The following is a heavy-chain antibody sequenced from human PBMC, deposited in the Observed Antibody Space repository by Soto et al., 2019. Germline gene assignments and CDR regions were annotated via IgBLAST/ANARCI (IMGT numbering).Heavy chain of an antibody. D-gene: IGHD6-6*01. CDR3: AKRSSSSTFDS. CDR1: GFTFSSYA. CDR2: ISGSDDST. Sequence: EVQLLESGGGLVQPGESLRLSGAASGFTFSSYAMSWVRQAPGKGLEWVSVISGSDDSTYYADSVKGRFTISRDNSKNTLYLQMNSLRAEDTAVYYCAKRSSSSTFDSWGQGTLVTVSS. J-gene: IGHJ4*02. V-gene: IGHV3-23*01.